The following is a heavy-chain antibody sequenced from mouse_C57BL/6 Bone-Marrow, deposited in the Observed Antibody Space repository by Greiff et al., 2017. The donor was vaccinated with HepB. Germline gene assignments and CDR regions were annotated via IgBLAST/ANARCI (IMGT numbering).Heavy chain of an antibody. J-gene: IGHJ2*01. CDR3: ERIHYYGSSDIDY. V-gene: IGHV1-81*01. Sequence: LVESGAELARPGASVKLSCKASGYTFTSYGISWVKQRTGQGLEWIGEIYPRSGNTYYNEKFKGKATLTADKSSSTAYMELRSLTSEDSAVYFCERIHYYGSSDIDYWGQGTTLTVSS. D-gene: IGHD1-1*01. CDR1: GYTFTSYG. CDR2: IYPRSGNT.